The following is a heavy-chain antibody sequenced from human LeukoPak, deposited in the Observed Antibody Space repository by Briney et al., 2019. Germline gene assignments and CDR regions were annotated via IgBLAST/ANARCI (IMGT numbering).Heavy chain of an antibody. D-gene: IGHD2-15*01. Sequence: GGSLRLSCAASGFTFSSYSMNWVRQAPGKGLEWVSLISWNGGTTYYADSVKGRFTISRDDSKNSLFLQMNSLRADDTAFYYCAKDSRGYCSGTSCYGFDSWGQGTLVTVSS. CDR2: ISWNGGTT. CDR3: AKDSRGYCSGTSCYGFDS. CDR1: GFTFSSYS. J-gene: IGHJ4*02. V-gene: IGHV3-43D*03.